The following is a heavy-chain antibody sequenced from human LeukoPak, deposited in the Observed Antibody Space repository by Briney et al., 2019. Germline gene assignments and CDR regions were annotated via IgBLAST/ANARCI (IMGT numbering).Heavy chain of an antibody. CDR1: GGSISSYY. D-gene: IGHD3-9*01. CDR2: IYYSGST. CDR3: ARAGILTGYYNPRGWYFDL. V-gene: IGHV4-59*01. Sequence: SETLSLTCTVSGGSISSYYWSWIRQPPGKGLEWIGYIYYSGSTNYNPSLKSRVTISVDTSKNQFSLKLSSVTAADTAVYYCARAGILTGYYNPRGWYFDLWGRGTLVTVSS. J-gene: IGHJ2*01.